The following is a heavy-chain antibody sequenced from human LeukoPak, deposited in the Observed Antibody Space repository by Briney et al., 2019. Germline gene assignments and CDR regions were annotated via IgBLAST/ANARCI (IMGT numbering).Heavy chain of an antibody. J-gene: IGHJ4*02. D-gene: IGHD2-2*01. CDR1: GFTFSSYS. Sequence: AGGSLRLSCAASGFTFSSYSMNWVRQAPGKGLEWVSYISSSSSTIYYADSVKGRFTISRDNAKNSLYLQMNSLRAEDTAVYYCAIPHCSSTSCPFDSWGQGPLVPVPS. CDR2: ISSSSSTI. CDR3: AIPHCSSTSCPFDS. V-gene: IGHV3-48*01.